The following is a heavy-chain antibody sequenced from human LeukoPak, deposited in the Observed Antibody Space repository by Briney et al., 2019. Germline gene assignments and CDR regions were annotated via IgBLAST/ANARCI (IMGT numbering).Heavy chain of an antibody. V-gene: IGHV4-31*03. CDR2: INKGGST. CDR1: GGSISSAGYY. J-gene: IGHJ4*02. Sequence: SETLSLTCTVSGGSISSAGYYWTWIRQHPGKGLEWIGYINKGGSTCYDPSLKSRVTISIDTSRDQFSLTLTSVTAADTAVYYCARVGGWKYDYWGQGTLVAVSS. D-gene: IGHD3-16*01. CDR3: ARVGGWKYDY.